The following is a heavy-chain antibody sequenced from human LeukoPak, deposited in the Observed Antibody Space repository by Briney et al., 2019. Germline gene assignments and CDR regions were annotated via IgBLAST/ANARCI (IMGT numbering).Heavy chain of an antibody. Sequence: SETLSLTCAVYGGSFSGYYWSWIRQPPWKGLEWIGEINHSGSTNYNPSLKSRVTISVDTSKNQFSLKLSSVTAADTAVYYCAREEGDDSSGYYYFDYWGQGTLVTVSS. D-gene: IGHD3-22*01. J-gene: IGHJ4*02. CDR3: AREEGDDSSGYYYFDY. CDR1: GGSFSGYY. CDR2: INHSGST. V-gene: IGHV4-34*01.